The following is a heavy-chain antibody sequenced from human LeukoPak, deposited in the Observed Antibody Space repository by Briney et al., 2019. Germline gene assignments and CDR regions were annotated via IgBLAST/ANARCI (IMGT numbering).Heavy chain of an antibody. CDR1: GGTFSSYA. D-gene: IGHD2-15*01. Sequence: WASVKVSCKASGGTFSSYAISWVRQAPGQGLEWMGRIIPILGIANYAQKFRGRVTITADKSTSTAYMELSSLRSEDTAVYYCARSGQLLLNYFDYWGQGTLVTVSS. V-gene: IGHV1-69*04. CDR2: IIPILGIA. CDR3: ARSGQLLLNYFDY. J-gene: IGHJ4*02.